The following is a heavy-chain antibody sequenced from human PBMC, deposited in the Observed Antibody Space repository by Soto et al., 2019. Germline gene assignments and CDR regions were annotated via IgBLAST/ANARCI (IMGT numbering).Heavy chain of an antibody. Sequence: QVQLQESGPGLVKPSQTLSLTCTVSGGSIRSGGYYWSWVRQNPRKGLEWIGNIYYGGNTNYNPSLKSRLTISVDTSKNQFSLNLSSVTAADTAVYYCARDRLMATAGTARHYFGLDVWGQGTTVTVSS. CDR1: GGSIRSGGYY. CDR3: ARDRLMATAGTARHYFGLDV. D-gene: IGHD5-18*01. CDR2: IYYGGNT. V-gene: IGHV4-31*03. J-gene: IGHJ6*02.